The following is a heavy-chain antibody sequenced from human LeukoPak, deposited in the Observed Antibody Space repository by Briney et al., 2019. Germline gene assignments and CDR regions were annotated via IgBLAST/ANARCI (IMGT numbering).Heavy chain of an antibody. J-gene: IGHJ3*02. Sequence: GASVKVSCKASGGTFSSYTISWVRQAPGQGLEWMGGIIPIFGTANYAQKFQGRVTITADDSTSTAYMELSSLRSEDTAVYYCASEYKYDSSGANAFDIWGQGTMVTVSS. V-gene: IGHV1-69*13. CDR2: IIPIFGTA. CDR1: GGTFSSYT. D-gene: IGHD3-22*01. CDR3: ASEYKYDSSGANAFDI.